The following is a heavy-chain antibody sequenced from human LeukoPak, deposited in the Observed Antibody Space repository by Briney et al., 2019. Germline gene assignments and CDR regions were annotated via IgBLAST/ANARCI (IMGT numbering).Heavy chain of an antibody. J-gene: IGHJ4*02. V-gene: IGHV4-30-4*01. CDR2: IYYSGST. CDR3: ASFEGTGNVIEY. Sequence: SETLSLTCTVSGDSIRGADYYWSWIRQPPGKGLEWIGYIYYSGSTYYNPSLKSRVSISEDTSKNQFSLRLSSVTAADTAVYYCASFEGTGNVIEYWGQGTLVTVSS. CDR1: GDSIRGADYY. D-gene: IGHD2-8*02.